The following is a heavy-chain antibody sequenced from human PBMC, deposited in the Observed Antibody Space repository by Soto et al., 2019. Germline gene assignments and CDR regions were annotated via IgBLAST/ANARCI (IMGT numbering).Heavy chain of an antibody. D-gene: IGHD5-18*01. CDR2: IYSGGST. J-gene: IGHJ4*02. CDR1: GFTVSSNY. Sequence: GGSLRLSCAASGFTVSSNYMSWVRQAPGKGLEWVSVIYSGGSTYYADSVKGRFTISRDNSKNTLYLQMNSLRAEDTAVYYCARGGRRGYSYGPIDYWGQGTLVTVSS. CDR3: ARGGRRGYSYGPIDY. V-gene: IGHV3-66*01.